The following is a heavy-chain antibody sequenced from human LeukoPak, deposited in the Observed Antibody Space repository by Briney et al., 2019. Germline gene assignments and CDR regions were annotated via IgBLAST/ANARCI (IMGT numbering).Heavy chain of an antibody. V-gene: IGHV1-3*01. J-gene: IGHJ4*02. Sequence: ASVKVSCKASGYTFTSYAMHWVRQAPGQRLEWMGWINAGNGNTKYSQKFQGRVTITRDTSASTAYVELSSLRSEDTAVYYCARARIRTGIAVAGTIDYWGQGTLATVSS. CDR2: INAGNGNT. CDR1: GYTFTSYA. D-gene: IGHD6-19*01. CDR3: ARARIRTGIAVAGTIDY.